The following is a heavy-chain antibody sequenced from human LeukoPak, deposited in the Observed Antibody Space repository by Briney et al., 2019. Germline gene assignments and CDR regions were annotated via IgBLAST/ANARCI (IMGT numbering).Heavy chain of an antibody. CDR1: GGSFSGYY. CDR3: ARLSSGDYVWGSYRYASDYFDY. CDR2: INHSGST. D-gene: IGHD3-16*02. V-gene: IGHV4-34*01. J-gene: IGHJ4*02. Sequence: SETLSLTCAVYGGSFSGYYWSWIRQPPGKGLEWIGEINHSGSTNYNPSLKSRVTISVDTSKNQFSLKLSSVTAADTAVYYCARLSSGDYVWGSYRYASDYFDYWGQGTLVTVSS.